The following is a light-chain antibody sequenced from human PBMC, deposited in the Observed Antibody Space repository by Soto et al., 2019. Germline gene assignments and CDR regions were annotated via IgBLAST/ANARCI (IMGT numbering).Light chain of an antibody. CDR1: QGVSRH. Sequence: EIVMTQYPAPLSLSPGERATLSCRASQGVSRHLAWYQQKPGQAPRLIIYAASTRAAGVPARFSGSGSGTEFTLTSSSLQSEDLAVYYCHQYHQRPRTFGGGTKVEI. CDR2: AAS. CDR3: HQYHQRPRT. J-gene: IGKJ4*01. V-gene: IGKV3D-15*01.